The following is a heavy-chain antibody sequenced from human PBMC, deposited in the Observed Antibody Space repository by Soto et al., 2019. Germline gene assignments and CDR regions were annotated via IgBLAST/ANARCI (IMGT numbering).Heavy chain of an antibody. CDR2: IFTSGST. Sequence: SETLSLTCTVSGGSLNSYYWTWIRRPAGKGLEWVGRIFTSGSTNYNPSLKSRVTMSVDTSKNQFSLKLSSVTAADTAVYYCAAYNSTLGTFDIWGQRTMVTVSS. CDR1: GGSLNSYY. D-gene: IGHD6-13*01. V-gene: IGHV4-4*07. J-gene: IGHJ3*02. CDR3: AAYNSTLGTFDI.